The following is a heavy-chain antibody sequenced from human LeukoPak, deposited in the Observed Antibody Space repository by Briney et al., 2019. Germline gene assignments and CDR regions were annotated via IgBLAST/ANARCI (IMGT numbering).Heavy chain of an antibody. J-gene: IGHJ4*02. CDR2: ISGRGDGT. CDR3: ARVKYSYGYVDY. Sequence: GGSLRLSCAASGITFSGYVMSWVRQSPGEGLEWVSSISGRGDGTHYGDSVKGRFTISRDNSKNTLYLQMNSLRAEDTAVYYCARVKYSYGYVDYWGQGTLVTVSS. CDR1: GITFSGYV. V-gene: IGHV3-23*01. D-gene: IGHD5-18*01.